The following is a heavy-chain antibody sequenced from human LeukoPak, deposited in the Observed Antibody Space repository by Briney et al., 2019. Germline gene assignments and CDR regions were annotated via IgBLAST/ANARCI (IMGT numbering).Heavy chain of an antibody. CDR2: IWYDGSNK. V-gene: IGHV3-33*08. CDR1: GFTFSSYG. Sequence: GGSLRLSCAASGFTFSSYGMHWVRQAPGKGLEWVAVIWYDGSNKYYADSVKGRFTISRDNSKNTLYLQMNSLRAEDTAVYYCARAKVVVAAFNWFDPWGQGTLVTVSS. J-gene: IGHJ5*02. D-gene: IGHD2-15*01. CDR3: ARAKVVVAAFNWFDP.